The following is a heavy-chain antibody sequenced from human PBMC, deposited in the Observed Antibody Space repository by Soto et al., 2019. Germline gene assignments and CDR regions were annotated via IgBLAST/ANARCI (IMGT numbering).Heavy chain of an antibody. CDR3: ARTSGYYFFDY. CDR2: INAGNGNT. J-gene: IGHJ4*02. CDR1: GYTFTSYA. Sequence: QVQLVQSGAEVKKPGASVKVSCKASGYTFTSYAMHWVRQAPGQRLEWMGWINAGNGNTKYSQKFQGRVTITRDTSESTAYMELSSLRSEATAVYYCARTSGYYFFDYWGQGTLVTVSS. V-gene: IGHV1-3*01. D-gene: IGHD3-3*01.